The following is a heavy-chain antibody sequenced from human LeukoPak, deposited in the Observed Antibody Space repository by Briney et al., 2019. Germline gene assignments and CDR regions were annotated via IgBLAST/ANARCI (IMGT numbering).Heavy chain of an antibody. CDR3: AKANWVSNADAVW. CDR2: SRGNGDT. Sequence: GGSLTLSCAASGFSFSTYAMSWVRRAPARGLEWVSSSRGNGDTFYADSVKGRFTLSRDDSRNTVYLQLSNLRVEDTAVYYCAKANWVSNADAVWWGQGTVVTVSS. CDR1: GFSFSTYA. J-gene: IGHJ4*02. D-gene: IGHD1-1*01. V-gene: IGHV3-23*01.